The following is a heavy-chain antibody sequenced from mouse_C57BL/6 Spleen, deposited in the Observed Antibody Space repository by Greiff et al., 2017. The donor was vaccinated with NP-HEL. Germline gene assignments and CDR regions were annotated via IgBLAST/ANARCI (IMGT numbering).Heavy chain of an antibody. V-gene: IGHV1-52*01. CDR3: ARSYDGYSAWFAY. J-gene: IGHJ3*01. CDR1: GYTFTSYW. D-gene: IGHD2-3*01. Sequence: QVQLQQPGAELVRPGSSVKLSCKASGYTFTSYWMHWVKQRPIQGLEWIGNIDPSDSETHYNQKFKDKATLTVDKSSSTAYMQLSSLTSEDSAVYYCARSYDGYSAWFAYWGQGTLVTVSA. CDR2: IDPSDSET.